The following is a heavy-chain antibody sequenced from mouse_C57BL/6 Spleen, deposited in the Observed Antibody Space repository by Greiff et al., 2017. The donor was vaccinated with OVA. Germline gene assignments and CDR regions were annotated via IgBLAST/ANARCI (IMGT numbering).Heavy chain of an antibody. V-gene: IGHV5-6*01. CDR3: ERQDDGYHYFDY. J-gene: IGHJ2*01. D-gene: IGHD2-3*01. CDR2: ISSGGSYT. Sequence: DVHLVESGGDLVKPGGSLKLSCAASGFTFSSYGMSWVRQTPDKRLEWVATISSGGSYTYYPDSVKGRFTISRENAKNTLYLQMSSLKSEDTAMYYCERQDDGYHYFDYWGQGTTLTVSS. CDR1: GFTFSSYG.